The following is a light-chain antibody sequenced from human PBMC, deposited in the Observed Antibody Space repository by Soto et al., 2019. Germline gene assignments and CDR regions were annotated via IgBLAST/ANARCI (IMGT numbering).Light chain of an antibody. Sequence: EIVMTQSPATLSVSPGGRATLSCRASQSISDTLAWYQQKPGQAPRLLIHGASTRAPGFPARSSGSGSGTDFTLTISSLRSEDFAVYYCQQYDNWPWTFGQGTKVEI. CDR2: GAS. J-gene: IGKJ1*01. V-gene: IGKV3-15*01. CDR1: QSISDT. CDR3: QQYDNWPWT.